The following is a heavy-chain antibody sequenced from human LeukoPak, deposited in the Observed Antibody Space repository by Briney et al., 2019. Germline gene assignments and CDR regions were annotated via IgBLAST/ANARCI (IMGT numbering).Heavy chain of an antibody. Sequence: GRSLRLSCAASGFTFSSYGMHWVRQAPGKGLEWVAVIWYDGSNKYYADSVKGRFTISRDNSKNTLYLQMNSLRAEDTAVYYCARDPDSGSYFDYWGQGTLVTVSS. V-gene: IGHV3-33*01. CDR3: ARDPDSGSYFDY. CDR1: GFTFSSYG. D-gene: IGHD1-26*01. CDR2: IWYDGSNK. J-gene: IGHJ4*02.